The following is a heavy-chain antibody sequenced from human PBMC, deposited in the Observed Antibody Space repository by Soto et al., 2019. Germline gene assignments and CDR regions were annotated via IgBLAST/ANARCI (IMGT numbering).Heavy chain of an antibody. J-gene: IGHJ4*02. CDR1: GFTFSSYD. V-gene: IGHV3-13*01. Sequence: EVQLVESGGGLVQPGGSLRLSCAASGFTFSSYDMHWVRQAPGKGLEWVSAIGTAGDTYYPGSVKGRFIISRENAKNSLYLQMNSLRAGDTAVYYCARGGHSKYQPLLSDFDYWCQGTLVTVSS. CDR3: ARGGHSKYQPLLSDFDY. CDR2: IGTAGDT. D-gene: IGHD2-2*01.